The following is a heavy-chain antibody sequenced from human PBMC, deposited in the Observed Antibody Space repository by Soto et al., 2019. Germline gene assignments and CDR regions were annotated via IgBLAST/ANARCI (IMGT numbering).Heavy chain of an antibody. D-gene: IGHD2-15*01. CDR3: ARSVVVDDY. CDR1: GFAFSGYW. J-gene: IGHJ4*02. V-gene: IGHV3-7*01. Sequence: EVQLVESGGDLVQPGGSLRLSCAASGFAFSGYWMSWVRQAPGKGLEGVANIKQDGSEKYYEDSVKGRFTISRDNAKNSVYAELNRLDVAETAVFYSARSVVVDDYWGQGTLVPVSS. CDR2: IKQDGSEK.